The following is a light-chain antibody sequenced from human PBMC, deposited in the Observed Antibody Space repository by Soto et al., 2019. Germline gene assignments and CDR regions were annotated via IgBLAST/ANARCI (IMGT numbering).Light chain of an antibody. CDR1: SSDVGSYNL. V-gene: IGLV2-23*01. Sequence: QSALTQPASVSGSPGQSITISCTGTSSDVGSYNLVSWYQQHPGKAPKLMIYEGSKRPSGVSNRFSGSKSGNTASLTISGLQAEDEADYYCCSQAGSXPYVFGTGTKVTVL. CDR3: CSQAGSXPYV. CDR2: EGS. J-gene: IGLJ1*01.